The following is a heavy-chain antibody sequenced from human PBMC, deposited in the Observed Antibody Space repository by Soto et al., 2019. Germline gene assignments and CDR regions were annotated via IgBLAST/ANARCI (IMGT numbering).Heavy chain of an antibody. D-gene: IGHD2-15*01. Sequence: PGGSLRLSCAASGFTFSSYAMSWVRQAPGKGLEWVSAISGSGGSTYYADSVKGRFTISRDNSKNTLYLQMNSLRAEDTAVYYCARGRPELYYAIDIWGQRTMVTLSS. CDR2: ISGSGGST. CDR1: GFTFSSYA. CDR3: ARGRPELYYAIDI. V-gene: IGHV3-23*01. J-gene: IGHJ3*02.